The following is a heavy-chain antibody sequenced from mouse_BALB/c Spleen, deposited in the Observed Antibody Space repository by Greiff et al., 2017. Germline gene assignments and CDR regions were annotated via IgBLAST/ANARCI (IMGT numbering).Heavy chain of an antibody. CDR3: ARWGYDYDFAY. J-gene: IGHJ3*01. D-gene: IGHD2-4*01. Sequence: QVQLQQSGPELVKPGASVKLSCKASGYSFTSYYIHWVKQRPGQGLEWIGWIFPGSGNTKYNEKFKGKATLTADTSSSTAYMQLSSLTSEDSAVYFCARWGYDYDFAYWGQGTLVTVSA. CDR2: IFPGSGNT. CDR1: GYSFTSYY. V-gene: IGHV1-66*01.